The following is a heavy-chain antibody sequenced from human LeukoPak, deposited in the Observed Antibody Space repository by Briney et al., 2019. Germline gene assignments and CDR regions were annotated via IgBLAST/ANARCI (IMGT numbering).Heavy chain of an antibody. CDR1: GYSVSSGFY. CDR2: IYHSGDT. J-gene: IGHJ4*02. V-gene: IGHV4-38-2*02. Sequence: KPSETLSLTCTVSGYSVSSGFYWGWIRQPPGKGLERIASIYHSGDTYYNPSLRSRVTISVDTSKNQFSLKLSSVTAADTAVYYCARQPLGSSWSESLFLDYWGQGALVTVSS. D-gene: IGHD6-13*01. CDR3: ARQPLGSSWSESLFLDY.